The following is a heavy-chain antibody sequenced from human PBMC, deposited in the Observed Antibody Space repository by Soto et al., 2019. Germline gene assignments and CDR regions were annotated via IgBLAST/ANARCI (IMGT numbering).Heavy chain of an antibody. V-gene: IGHV1-69*13. J-gene: IGHJ5*02. CDR3: ARDRLAAGPRVWFDP. D-gene: IGHD6-13*01. Sequence: SVKVSCKASGGTFSSYAISWVRQAPGQGLEWMGGIIPIFGTANYAQKFQGRVTITADESTSTAYMELSSLRSEDTAVYYCARDRLAAGPRVWFDPWGQGTLVTVSS. CDR1: GGTFSSYA. CDR2: IIPIFGTA.